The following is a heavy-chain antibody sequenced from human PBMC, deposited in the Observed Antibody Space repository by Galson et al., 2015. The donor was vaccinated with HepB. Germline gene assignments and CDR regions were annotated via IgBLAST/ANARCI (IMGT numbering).Heavy chain of an antibody. CDR3: ARDQGGSYYSGDY. V-gene: IGHV1-2*02. D-gene: IGHD1-26*01. CDR1: GYTFTGYY. J-gene: IGHJ4*02. Sequence: SVKDSCKASGYTFTGYYMHWVRQAPGQGLEWIGWINPNSGGTNYAQKFQGRVTMTRDTSISTAYMELSRLRSDDTAVYYCARDQGGSYYSGDYWGQGTLVTVSS. CDR2: INPNSGGT.